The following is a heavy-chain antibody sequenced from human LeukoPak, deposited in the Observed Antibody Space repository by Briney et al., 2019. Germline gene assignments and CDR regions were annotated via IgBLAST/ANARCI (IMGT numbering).Heavy chain of an antibody. J-gene: IGHJ4*02. Sequence: GGSLRLSCAASGFIFSDYAMYWVRQAPGKGLEWVSDISGRSDNTYYADSVKGRFTLSRVSSKNTLYLQMNSLRADDTAVYYYAKWGDYDVLTGYYVSDFWGQGTLVTVSS. CDR3: AKWGDYDVLTGYYVSDF. V-gene: IGHV3-23*01. CDR1: GFIFSDYA. D-gene: IGHD3-9*01. CDR2: ISGRSDNT.